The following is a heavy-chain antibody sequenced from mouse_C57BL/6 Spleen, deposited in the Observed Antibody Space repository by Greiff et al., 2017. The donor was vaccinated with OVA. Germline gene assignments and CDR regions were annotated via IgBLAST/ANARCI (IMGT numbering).Heavy chain of an antibody. CDR1: GYTFTSYW. Sequence: QVQLQQPGAELVKPGASVKLSCKASGYTFTSYWMQWVKQRPGQGLEWIGEIDPSDSYTNYNQKFKGKATLTVDTSSSTAYMQLSSLTSEDSAVYYCATVSFFAYWGQGTLVTVSA. D-gene: IGHD6-2*01. V-gene: IGHV1-50*01. CDR3: ATVSFFAY. CDR2: IDPSDSYT. J-gene: IGHJ3*01.